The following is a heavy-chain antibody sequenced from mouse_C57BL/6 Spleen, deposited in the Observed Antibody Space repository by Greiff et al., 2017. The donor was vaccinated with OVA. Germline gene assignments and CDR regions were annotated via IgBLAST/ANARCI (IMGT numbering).Heavy chain of an antibody. CDR3: ARPRGSSRFWYFDV. Sequence: QVQLQQPGAELVKPGASVKLSCKASGYTFTSYWMQWVKQRPGQGLEWIGEIDPSDSYTNYNQKFKGKATLTVDTSSSTAYMRLSSLTSEESAVYYCARPRGSSRFWYFDVWGTGTTVTVSS. V-gene: IGHV1-50*01. CDR2: IDPSDSYT. D-gene: IGHD1-1*01. CDR1: GYTFTSYW. J-gene: IGHJ1*03.